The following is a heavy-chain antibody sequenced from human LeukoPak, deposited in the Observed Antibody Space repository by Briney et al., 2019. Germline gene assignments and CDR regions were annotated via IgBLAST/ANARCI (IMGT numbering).Heavy chain of an antibody. D-gene: IGHD3-9*01. Sequence: GGSLRLSCAASGFTFDDYGMSWVRQAPGKGLEWVSGINWNGGSTGYADSVKGRFTISRDNAKNSLYLQMNSLRAEDTALYYCARGGRHYDILTGYLYYFDYWGLGALVTVSS. CDR1: GFTFDDYG. CDR3: ARGGRHYDILTGYLYYFDY. J-gene: IGHJ4*02. V-gene: IGHV3-20*04. CDR2: INWNGGST.